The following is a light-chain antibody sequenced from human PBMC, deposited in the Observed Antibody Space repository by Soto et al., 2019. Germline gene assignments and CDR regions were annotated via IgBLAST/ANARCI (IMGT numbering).Light chain of an antibody. CDR2: AAS. V-gene: IGKV1-39*01. CDR3: HQTYITPWM. Sequence: DIQMTQSPSSLSASVGDRVTLTCRASQSISTYLNWYQQKPGKAPKLLIYAASSLESGVPSRFTGSGSGTDFTLTISSLQPEDFATYFCHQTYITPWMFGQGTKVDIK. J-gene: IGKJ1*01. CDR1: QSISTY.